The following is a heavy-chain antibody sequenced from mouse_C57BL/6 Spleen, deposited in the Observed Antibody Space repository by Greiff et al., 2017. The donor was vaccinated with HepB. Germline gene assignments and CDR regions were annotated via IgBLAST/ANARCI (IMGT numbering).Heavy chain of an antibody. CDR3: ARGFITTVVALDY. CDR1: GYSFTSYY. V-gene: IGHV1-66*01. J-gene: IGHJ2*01. D-gene: IGHD1-1*01. Sequence: VQLQQSGPELVKPGASVKISCKASGYSFTSYYIHWVKQRPGQGLEWIGWIYPGSGNTKYNEKFKGKATLTADTSSSTAYMQLSSLTSEDSAVYYCARGFITTVVALDYWGQGTTLTVSS. CDR2: IYPGSGNT.